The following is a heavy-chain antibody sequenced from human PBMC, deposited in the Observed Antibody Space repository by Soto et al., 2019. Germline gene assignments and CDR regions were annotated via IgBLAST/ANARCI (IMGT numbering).Heavy chain of an antibody. Sequence: AVYGGSFSGYYWSWIRQPPGKGLEWIGEINHSGSTNYNPSLKSRVTISVDTSKDQFSLKLSSVTAADTAVYYCARDRIAAAGTGYYYYYGMDVWGQGTSVTVSS. J-gene: IGHJ6*02. D-gene: IGHD6-13*01. CDR3: ARDRIAAAGTGYYYYYGMDV. CDR2: INHSGST. CDR1: GGSFSGYY. V-gene: IGHV4-34*01.